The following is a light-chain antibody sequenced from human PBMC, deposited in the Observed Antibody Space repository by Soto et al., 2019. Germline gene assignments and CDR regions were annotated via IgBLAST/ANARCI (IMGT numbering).Light chain of an antibody. Sequence: EIVLTQSPATLSLSPGERATLSCRASQSVSSSYLAWYQHKPGQAPRLLIYGASSRATGIPSRFSGSGSGTDFTITISRLETEDFGVYYCQQYGSSLWTFGQGTKVQIK. CDR1: QSVSSSY. V-gene: IGKV3-20*01. CDR3: QQYGSSLWT. CDR2: GAS. J-gene: IGKJ1*01.